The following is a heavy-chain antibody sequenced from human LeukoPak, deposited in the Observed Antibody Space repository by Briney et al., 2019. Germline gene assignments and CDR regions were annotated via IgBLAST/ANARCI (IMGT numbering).Heavy chain of an antibody. D-gene: IGHD3-9*01. J-gene: IGHJ3*02. CDR1: GFTFSSYG. Sequence: GGSLRLSCAASGFTFSSYGMSWVRQAPGKGLEWVSSISGSGGNTYYADSVKGRFTLSRDNSKNTLYQQMNSLRAEDTAVYYCATHYDILVYAFDIWGQGTVVTVSS. CDR3: ATHYDILVYAFDI. V-gene: IGHV3-23*01. CDR2: ISGSGGNT.